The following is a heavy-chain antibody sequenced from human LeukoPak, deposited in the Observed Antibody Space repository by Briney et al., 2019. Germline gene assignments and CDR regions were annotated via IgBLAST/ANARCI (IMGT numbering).Heavy chain of an antibody. Sequence: SETLSLTCAVYGGSFSGYYWSWIRQPPGKGLEWIGEINHSGSTNYNPSLKSRVTISVDTSKNQFSLKLSSVTAADTAVYYCARERSTLGAPHFDFWGQGTLVTVSS. CDR2: INHSGST. J-gene: IGHJ4*02. CDR1: GGSFSGYY. CDR3: ARERSTLGAPHFDF. D-gene: IGHD1-26*01. V-gene: IGHV4-34*01.